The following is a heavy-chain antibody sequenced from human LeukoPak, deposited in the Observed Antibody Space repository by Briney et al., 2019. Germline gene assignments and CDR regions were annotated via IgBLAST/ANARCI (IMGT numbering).Heavy chain of an antibody. Sequence: GGSLRLSCAASGFTFSNFGMHWVRQAPGKGLEWVAFIRYDGTNKYYADSVKGRFTISRDNSKNTLFLQMNGLGADDTAVYYCAKDWAYSGNYYYFDHWGQGTLVTVSS. V-gene: IGHV3-30*02. CDR1: GFTFSNFG. CDR3: AKDWAYSGNYYYFDH. D-gene: IGHD1-26*01. CDR2: IRYDGTNK. J-gene: IGHJ4*02.